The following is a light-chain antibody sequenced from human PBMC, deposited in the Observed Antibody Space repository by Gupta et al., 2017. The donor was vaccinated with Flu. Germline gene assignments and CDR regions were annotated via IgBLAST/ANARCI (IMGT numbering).Light chain of an antibody. V-gene: IGLV7-46*01. Sequence: QAVVTQEPSLTVSPGGTVTLTFGSSTGAVTSGHYPYWFQLKPGQAPRTLIYDTSYKHSWTPARFSGSLLGVKAALTLSGAQPEDEADYFCLLSYSGIRVFGGGTKLTVL. CDR3: LLSYSGIRV. CDR2: DTS. J-gene: IGLJ3*02. CDR1: TGAVTSGHY.